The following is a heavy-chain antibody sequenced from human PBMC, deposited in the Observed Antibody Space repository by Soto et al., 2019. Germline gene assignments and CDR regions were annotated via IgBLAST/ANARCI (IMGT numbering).Heavy chain of an antibody. CDR2: IVPVFSLT. Sequence: QVHLVQSGAEVKKPGSSVKVACKLSGDTFSNYAINWVRLAPGQGLEWMGAIVPVFSLTNYAQKSQGRVTFTADESTITAYMELSSLRSDDTATYYCAKESSAAVTFREDASDIWGQGTMVTVSS. CDR3: AKESSAAVTFREDASDI. V-gene: IGHV1-69*12. CDR1: GDTFSNYA. D-gene: IGHD6-13*01. J-gene: IGHJ3*02.